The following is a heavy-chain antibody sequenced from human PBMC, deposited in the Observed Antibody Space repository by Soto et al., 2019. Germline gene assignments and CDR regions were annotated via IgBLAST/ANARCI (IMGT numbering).Heavy chain of an antibody. CDR2: IDTSGSA. CDR1: GGSMYSYN. CDR3: AQESSRSEFDY. J-gene: IGHJ4*02. Sequence: QVQLQESGPGLVKPSETLSLTGPFSGGSMYSYNWTWIRQPAGKGLEWIGHIDTSGSASHNPSLRSRVTMSLDTSKNEFSLKLNSVTAADTAVYYCAQESSRSEFDYWGQGTLVTVSS. V-gene: IGHV4-4*07.